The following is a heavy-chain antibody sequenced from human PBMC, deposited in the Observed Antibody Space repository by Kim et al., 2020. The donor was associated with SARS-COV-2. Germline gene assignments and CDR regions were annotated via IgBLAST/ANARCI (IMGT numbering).Heavy chain of an antibody. D-gene: IGHD2-21*02. Sequence: GGSLRLSCAASGFTFSSYEMNWVPQAPGKGLEWVSYISSSGSTIYYADSVKGRFTISRDNAKNSLYLQMNSLRAEDTAVYYCARDTYCGGDCYYFDYWGQGTLVTVSS. CDR2: ISSSGSTI. J-gene: IGHJ4*02. V-gene: IGHV3-48*03. CDR3: ARDTYCGGDCYYFDY. CDR1: GFTFSSYE.